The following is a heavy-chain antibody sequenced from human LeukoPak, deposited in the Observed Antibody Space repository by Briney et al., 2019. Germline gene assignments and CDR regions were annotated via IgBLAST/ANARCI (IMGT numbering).Heavy chain of an antibody. V-gene: IGHV1-2*02. CDR1: GYTFTGYY. J-gene: IGHJ4*02. CDR2: IYPNSGAT. CDR3: GTLLSNGPFDY. Sequence: ASVKVSCKASGYTFTGYYMHWVRQAPGQGLEWMGYIYPNSGATKYAQKFQGRVTMTRGTSISTAYMELSRLRSDDTAVYYCGTLLSNGPFDYWGQGSLVTVSS.